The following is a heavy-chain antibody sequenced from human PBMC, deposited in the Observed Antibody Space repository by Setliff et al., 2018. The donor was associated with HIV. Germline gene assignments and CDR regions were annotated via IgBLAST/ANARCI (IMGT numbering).Heavy chain of an antibody. V-gene: IGHV4-38-2*02. CDR1: GGSISGYY. J-gene: IGHJ4*02. D-gene: IGHD1-26*01. Sequence: PSETLSLTCTVSGGSISGYYWGWIRQPPGKGLEWIGSIYHSGSTYYNPSLKSRVIISVDTSKNQFSLKLNSVTAADTAIYYCARAGMGALRSLFDYWGQGTLVTVSS. CDR3: ARAGMGALRSLFDY. CDR2: IYHSGST.